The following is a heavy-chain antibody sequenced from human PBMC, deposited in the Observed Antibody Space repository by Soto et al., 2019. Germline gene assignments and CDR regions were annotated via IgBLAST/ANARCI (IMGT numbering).Heavy chain of an antibody. CDR3: AYSSTPFDY. CDR2: ISVSGENT. D-gene: IGHD6-13*01. CDR1: GFTFSTYA. Sequence: GGSLRLSCAASGFTFSTYAMAWVRQAPGKGLEWVSFISVSGENTHYADSVKGRFTTSRDNSKNTLYLQMNSLRAEDTAVYYCAYSSTPFDYWGQGTLVTVSS. J-gene: IGHJ4*02. V-gene: IGHV3-23*01.